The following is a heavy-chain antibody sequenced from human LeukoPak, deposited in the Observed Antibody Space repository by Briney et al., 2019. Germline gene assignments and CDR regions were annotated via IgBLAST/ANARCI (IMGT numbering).Heavy chain of an antibody. J-gene: IGHJ6*02. D-gene: IGHD6-13*01. Sequence: GGSLRLSCAASGFTFSSYAIHWVRQAPGKGLDWVAVISYDGNNIYYADSVKGRFTISRDNSKNTLYLQMNSLRADDTAVYYCARDPRLYSSSWQYYCFYNLDVWGQGTTVTVSS. CDR2: ISYDGNNI. CDR3: ARDPRLYSSSWQYYCFYNLDV. V-gene: IGHV3-30-3*01. CDR1: GFTFSSYA.